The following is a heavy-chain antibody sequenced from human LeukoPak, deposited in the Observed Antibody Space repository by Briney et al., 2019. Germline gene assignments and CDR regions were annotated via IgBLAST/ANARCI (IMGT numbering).Heavy chain of an antibody. CDR2: ISGSGGST. D-gene: IGHD6-19*01. CDR3: AKLYSSGWYGWLGAFDI. V-gene: IGHV3-23*01. Sequence: GGSLRLSCAASGFTFSSYAMSWVRQAPGKGLEWVSAISGSGGSTYYTDSVKGRFTISRDNSKNTLYLQMNSLRAEDTAVYYCAKLYSSGWYGWLGAFDIWGQGTMVTVSS. J-gene: IGHJ3*02. CDR1: GFTFSSYA.